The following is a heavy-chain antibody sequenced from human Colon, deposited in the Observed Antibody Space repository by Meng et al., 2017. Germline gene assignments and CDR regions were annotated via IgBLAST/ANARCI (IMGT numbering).Heavy chain of an antibody. CDR1: GFPFSTYT. CDR2: ISYDGTYK. CDR3: ARANSSTWHYFDY. D-gene: IGHD6-13*01. J-gene: IGHJ4*02. Sequence: GESLKISCAASGFPFSTYTIHWVRQAPGKGPEWVAVISYDGTYKYSADSVRGRFTISRDKSKNTLFLQMNSLRPEDTAVYYCARANSSTWHYFDYWGQGTLVTVSS. V-gene: IGHV3-30*04.